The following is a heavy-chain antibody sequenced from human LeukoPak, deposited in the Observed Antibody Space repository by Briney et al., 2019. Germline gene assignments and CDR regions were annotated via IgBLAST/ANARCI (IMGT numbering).Heavy chain of an antibody. CDR1: GFTFSNSA. Sequence: PGGSLRPSCAASGFTFSNSAMNWVRQAPGKGLEWVSSISSSSSYIYYADSVKGRFTISRDNAKNSLYLQMNSLRAEDTAVYYCARDGAYYYDSSGYYIDSWGQGTLVTVSS. CDR3: ARDGAYYYDSSGYYIDS. V-gene: IGHV3-21*01. D-gene: IGHD3-22*01. CDR2: ISSSSSYI. J-gene: IGHJ4*02.